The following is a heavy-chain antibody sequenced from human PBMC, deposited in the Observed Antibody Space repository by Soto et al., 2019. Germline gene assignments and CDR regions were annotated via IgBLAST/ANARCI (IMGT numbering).Heavy chain of an antibody. CDR3: AKETITGTTKYYYYGMDV. CDR1: GGSISSSNW. D-gene: IGHD1-7*01. J-gene: IGHJ6*02. CDR2: IYHSGST. Sequence: PSETLSLTCAVSGGSISSSNWWSWVRQPPGKGLEWIGEIYHSGSTNYNPSLKSRVTISVDKSKNQFSLKLSSVTAEDTAVYYCAKETITGTTKYYYYGMDVWGQGTTVTVSS. V-gene: IGHV4-4*02.